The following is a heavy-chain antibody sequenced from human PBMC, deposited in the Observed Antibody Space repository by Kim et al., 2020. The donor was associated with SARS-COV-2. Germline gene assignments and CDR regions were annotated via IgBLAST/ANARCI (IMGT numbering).Heavy chain of an antibody. J-gene: IGHJ6*02. CDR1: GYTFTSYG. CDR3: ASLTTVTTRVPYYYGMDV. V-gene: IGHV1-18*04. D-gene: IGHD4-4*01. Sequence: ASVKVSCKASGYTFTSYGISWVRQAPGQGLEWMGWISAYNGNTNYAQKLQGRVTMTTDTSTSTAYMELRSLRSDDTAVYYCASLTTVTTRVPYYYGMDVWGQGTTVTVSS. CDR2: ISAYNGNT.